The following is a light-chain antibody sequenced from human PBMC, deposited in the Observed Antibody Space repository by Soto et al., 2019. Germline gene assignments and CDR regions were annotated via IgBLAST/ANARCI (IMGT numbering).Light chain of an antibody. CDR2: DND. CDR1: SSNVGNNY. V-gene: IGLV1-51*01. CDR3: GTWDSSLSGVV. J-gene: IGLJ2*01. Sequence: QSVLMQPPSVSAAPGQKVTISCSGSSSNVGNNYVSWYQQFPGTAPKLLIYDNDKRPSGIPDRFSGSKSGTSATLGITGLQTGDEADYYCGTWDSSLSGVVFGGGTQLTVL.